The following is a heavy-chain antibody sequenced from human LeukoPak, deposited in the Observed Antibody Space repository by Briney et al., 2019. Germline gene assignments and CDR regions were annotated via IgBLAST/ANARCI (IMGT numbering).Heavy chain of an antibody. CDR2: INHSGST. CDR3: ARVSMGVVVVPSDY. CDR1: GGSFSGYY. D-gene: IGHD2-15*01. Sequence: PSETLSLTCAVYGGSFSGYYWSWIRQPPGKGLEWIGEINHSGSTNYNPSLKSRVTISVDTPKNQFSLKLSSVTAADTAVYYCARVSMGVVVVPSDYWGQGTLVTVSS. V-gene: IGHV4-34*01. J-gene: IGHJ4*02.